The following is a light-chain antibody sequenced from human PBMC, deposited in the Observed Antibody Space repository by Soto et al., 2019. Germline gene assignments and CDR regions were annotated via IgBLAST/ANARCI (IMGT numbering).Light chain of an antibody. Sequence: QSALTQPASVSGSPGQSITISCTGTSSDVGTYKYVSWFQQHPGKVPKLLIHEVSNRPSGVSNRFSGSKSGNTASLTISGLQAEDEADYYCISYTTSSTWVFGGGTKVTVL. V-gene: IGLV2-14*01. CDR1: SSDVGTYKY. CDR2: EVS. J-gene: IGLJ3*02. CDR3: ISYTTSSTWV.